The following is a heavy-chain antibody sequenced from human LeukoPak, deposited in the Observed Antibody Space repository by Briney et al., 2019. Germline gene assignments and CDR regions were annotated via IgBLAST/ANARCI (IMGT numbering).Heavy chain of an antibody. CDR2: ISPSNGAT. J-gene: IGHJ4*02. D-gene: IGHD6-25*01. CDR1: GSMFAGHY. V-gene: IGHV1-2*02. Sequence: ASVKVSCKASGSMFAGHYRHWMRQAPGQGLEWMGWISPSNGATKYAQNFQGRVTMTRDTSISTAYMELSDPRSDDTAVYYCAVSVQAAAIPAFDNWGQGTLVTVSS. CDR3: AVSVQAAAIPAFDN.